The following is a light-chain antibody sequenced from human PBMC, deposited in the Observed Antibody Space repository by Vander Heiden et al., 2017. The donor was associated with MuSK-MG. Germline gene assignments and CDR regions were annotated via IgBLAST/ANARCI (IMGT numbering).Light chain of an antibody. CDR3: QQDYSTPRT. Sequence: DIVMTRSPHSLPVSLGERAPINCKSSQSVLYSSNNKNYLAWYQQKPGQPPKLLIYWASTRESGVPDRFSGSGSGTDFTLTISSLQAEDVAVYYCQQDYSTPRTFGQGTKVEIK. V-gene: IGKV4-1*01. CDR2: WAS. J-gene: IGKJ1*01. CDR1: QSVLYSSNNKNY.